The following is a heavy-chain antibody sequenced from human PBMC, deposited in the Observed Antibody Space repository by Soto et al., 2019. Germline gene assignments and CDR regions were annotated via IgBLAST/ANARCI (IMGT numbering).Heavy chain of an antibody. D-gene: IGHD4-17*01. V-gene: IGHV3-23*01. J-gene: IGHJ4*02. CDR1: GFTFSSYA. CDR2: ISDGYDGP. Sequence: EVQLLESGGGLVQTGGSLRLSCAASGFTFSSYAITWVRQAPGKGLEWISSISDGYDGPFYADSVMGRFTISRANSKSSVSLQMSSLRTCHAAVYCCGKGVIGRAPGLDSWGQGTLVTVSS. CDR3: GKGVIGRAPGLDS.